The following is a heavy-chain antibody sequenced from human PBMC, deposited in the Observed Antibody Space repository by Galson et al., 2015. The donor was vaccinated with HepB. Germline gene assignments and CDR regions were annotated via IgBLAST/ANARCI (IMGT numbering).Heavy chain of an antibody. D-gene: IGHD6-19*01. CDR2: ISGSGGST. CDR1: GFTFSSYA. J-gene: IGHJ4*02. V-gene: IGHV3-23*01. Sequence: SLRLSCAASGFTFSSYAMSWVRQAPGKGLEWVSAISGSGGSTYYADSVKGRFTISRDNSKSTLYLQINSLRAEDTAVYYCAKDNSGWYDFDYWGQGTLVTVSS. CDR3: AKDNSGWYDFDY.